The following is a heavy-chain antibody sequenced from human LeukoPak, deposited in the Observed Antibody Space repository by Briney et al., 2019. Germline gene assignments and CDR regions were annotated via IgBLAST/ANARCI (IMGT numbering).Heavy chain of an antibody. D-gene: IGHD1-1*01. J-gene: IGHJ4*02. V-gene: IGHV3-23*01. CDR3: ASTPKSGRSMERFDY. CDR2: ISGSGGST. CDR1: GFTFNSYA. Sequence: PGGSLRLSCAASGFTFNSYAMSWVRQAPGKGLEWVSGISGSGGSTYYADSVKGRFTISRDNAKNSLYLQMNSLRAEDTAVYYCASTPKSGRSMERFDYWGQGTLVTVSS.